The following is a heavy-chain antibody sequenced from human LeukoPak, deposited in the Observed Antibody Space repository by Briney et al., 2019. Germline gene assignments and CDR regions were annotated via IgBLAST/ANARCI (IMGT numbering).Heavy chain of an antibody. V-gene: IGHV3-9*03. J-gene: IGHJ4*02. Sequence: PGGSLRLSCVGSGFTFDDYAMHWVRQAPGKGLEWVSGISWNSGSIGYADSVKGRFTISRDNAKNSLYLQMNSLRAEDMALYYCAKGLYSSSLPAFFDYWGQGSLVTVSS. CDR2: ISWNSGSI. D-gene: IGHD6-6*01. CDR1: GFTFDDYA. CDR3: AKGLYSSSLPAFFDY.